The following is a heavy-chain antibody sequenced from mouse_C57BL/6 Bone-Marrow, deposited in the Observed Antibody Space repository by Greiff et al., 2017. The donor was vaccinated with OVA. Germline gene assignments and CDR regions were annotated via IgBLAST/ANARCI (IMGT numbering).Heavy chain of an antibody. Sequence: VQLQHPGAELVKPGASVKLSCKASGYTFTSYWMHWVKQRPGRGLEWIGRIDPNSGGTKYNEKFKSKATLTVDKPSSTAYMQLSSLTSEDSAVYDCARPYGSSYGNAMDYWGQGTSVTVSS. J-gene: IGHJ4*01. CDR3: ARPYGSSYGNAMDY. D-gene: IGHD1-1*01. V-gene: IGHV1-72*01. CDR2: IDPNSGGT. CDR1: GYTFTSYW.